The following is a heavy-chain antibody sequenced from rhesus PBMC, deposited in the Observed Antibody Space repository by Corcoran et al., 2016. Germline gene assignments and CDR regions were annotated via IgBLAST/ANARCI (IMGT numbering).Heavy chain of an antibody. V-gene: IGHV4-169*01. CDR3: VRGWGSNRFDV. D-gene: IGHD3-34*01. Sequence: QLQLQESGPGLAKPSETLSVTCAVSGGSIRSRYWSWIRQAPGKGLEWIGYIYGSGSSTNYNPSLKSRVTLSVDTSKNQFSLKLSSVTAADTAVYYCVRGWGSNRFDVWGPGVLVTVSS. CDR2: IYGSGSST. CDR1: GGSIRSRY. J-gene: IGHJ5-1*01.